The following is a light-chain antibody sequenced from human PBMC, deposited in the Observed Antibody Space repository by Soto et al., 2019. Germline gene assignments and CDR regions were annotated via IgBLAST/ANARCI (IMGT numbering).Light chain of an antibody. V-gene: IGKV3-15*01. CDR3: QQYNKWPRT. J-gene: IGKJ1*01. CDR2: GAS. CDR1: QSISSN. Sequence: EIVMTQSPATLSLSPGDRATLSCRASQSISSNLAWYQQKPGQSPRLLIYGASTRATGIPARFSGSGSVAGFTLTISSLQSEDFAVYYCQQYNKWPRTFGQGTKADIK.